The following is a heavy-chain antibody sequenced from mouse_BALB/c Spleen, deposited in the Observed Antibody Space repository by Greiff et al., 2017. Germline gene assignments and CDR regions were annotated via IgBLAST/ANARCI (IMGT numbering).Heavy chain of an antibody. D-gene: IGHD2-14*01. CDR3: ATFYYRYDVGYAMDY. J-gene: IGHJ4*01. V-gene: IGHV1S81*02. Sequence: VQLQQPGAELVKPGASVKLSCKASGYTFTSYWMHWVKQRPGQGLEWIGEINPSNGRTNYNEKFKSKATLTVDKSSSTAYMQLSSLTSEDSAVYYCATFYYRYDVGYAMDYWGQGTSVTVSS. CDR2: INPSNGRT. CDR1: GYTFTSYW.